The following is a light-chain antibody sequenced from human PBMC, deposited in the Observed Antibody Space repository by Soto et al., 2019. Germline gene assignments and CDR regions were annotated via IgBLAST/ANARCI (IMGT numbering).Light chain of an antibody. CDR2: KAS. CDR1: QSISSW. CDR3: QQYNSLWT. V-gene: IGKV1-5*03. Sequence: DIQMTQSPSTLSASVGDRVTITCRASQSISSWLAWYQQKPGTAPKLLIYKASSLESGVPSRFSGSGSGTEFTLTISSLQPDDFATYYCQQYNSLWTFGQGTKVEIK. J-gene: IGKJ1*01.